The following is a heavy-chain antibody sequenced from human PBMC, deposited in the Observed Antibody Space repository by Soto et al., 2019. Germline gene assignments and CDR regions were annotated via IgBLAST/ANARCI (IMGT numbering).Heavy chain of an antibody. V-gene: IGHV1-3*01. CDR2: INAGNGNT. CDR3: ASSLPYWRRGGSSWGFAY. CDR1: GFTFTSYA. J-gene: IGHJ4*02. Sequence: ASVKVSCKASGFTFTSYAMYWVRQAPGQRLEWMGWINAGNGNTKYSQKFQGRVTITRDTSASTAYMELSSLRSEDTAVYYCASSLPYWRRGGSSWGFAYWGQGTLVPVSS. D-gene: IGHD6-13*01.